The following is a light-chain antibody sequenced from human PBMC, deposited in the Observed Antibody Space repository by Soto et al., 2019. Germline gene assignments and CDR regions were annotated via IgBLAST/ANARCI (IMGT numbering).Light chain of an antibody. V-gene: IGLV2-14*03. Sequence: QSALTQPASVSGSPGQSITISCTGTSSDVGGYNYVSWYQHHPDKAPKLLIYGVSDRPSGVSNRFSGSKSANTASLTISGLQADAEAHYFCRSFTSRSTPWVFGGGTKLTVL. J-gene: IGLJ3*02. CDR2: GVS. CDR1: SSDVGGYNY. CDR3: RSFTSRSTPWV.